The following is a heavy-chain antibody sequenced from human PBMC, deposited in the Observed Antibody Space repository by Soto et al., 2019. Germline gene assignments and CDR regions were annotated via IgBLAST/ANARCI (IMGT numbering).Heavy chain of an antibody. V-gene: IGHV4-34*01. J-gene: IGHJ5*02. CDR2: INQYGTT. D-gene: IGHD1-20*01. Sequence: QVQLQQWGAGLLKPSETLSLICAVSGESLSDHYWSWIRQSPGKGLEWIGDINQYGTTNYNPSLKSQVTISADTSKNQFFLRLASVTAADTAIYYCARGAHISGVTRCFDPWGQGTLVTVSS. CDR3: ARGAHISGVTRCFDP. CDR1: GESLSDHY.